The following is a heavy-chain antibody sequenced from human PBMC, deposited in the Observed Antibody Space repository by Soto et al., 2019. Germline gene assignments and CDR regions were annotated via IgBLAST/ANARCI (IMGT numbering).Heavy chain of an antibody. CDR3: ARGEFYGGYVLDY. V-gene: IGHV4-31*03. Sequence: QVQLQESGPGLVKPSQTLSLTCTVSGGSISSGGYYWSWIRQHPGKGLGWIGYIYYSGSTYYNPSLKSRVTIAVDTSKNQFSLKLSSVTAADTAVYYWARGEFYGGYVLDYWGQGTLVTVSS. J-gene: IGHJ4*02. CDR2: IYYSGST. CDR1: GGSISSGGYY. D-gene: IGHD5-12*01.